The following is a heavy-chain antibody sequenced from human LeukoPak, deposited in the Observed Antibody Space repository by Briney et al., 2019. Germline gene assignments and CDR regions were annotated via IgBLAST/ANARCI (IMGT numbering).Heavy chain of an antibody. CDR3: AKPRASKAGTFDY. V-gene: IGHV3-23*01. D-gene: IGHD6-13*01. J-gene: IGHJ4*02. CDR2: ISGSGGST. Sequence: GGSLRLSCAASGFTFSNYGMSWVRQAPGKGLEWVSTISGSGGSTHYADSVKGRFTTSRDNSKNTLYLQMNSLRAEDTAVYYCAKPRASKAGTFDYWGQGTLVTVSS. CDR1: GFTFSNYG.